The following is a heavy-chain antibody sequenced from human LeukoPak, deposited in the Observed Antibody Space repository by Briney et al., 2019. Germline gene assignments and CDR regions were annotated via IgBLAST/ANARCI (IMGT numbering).Heavy chain of an antibody. Sequence: ASVKVSCKASGYTFTSYDINWVRQATGQGLEWMGWMNPNSGNTGHAQKFQGRVTMTRNTSISTAYMELSSLRSEDTAVYYCARTSSSWFHYYGMDVWGQGTTVTVSS. V-gene: IGHV1-8*01. D-gene: IGHD6-13*01. J-gene: IGHJ6*02. CDR1: GYTFTSYD. CDR2: MNPNSGNT. CDR3: ARTSSSWFHYYGMDV.